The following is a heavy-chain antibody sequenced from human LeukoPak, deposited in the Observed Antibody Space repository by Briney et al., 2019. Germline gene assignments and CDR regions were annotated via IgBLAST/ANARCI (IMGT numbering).Heavy chain of an antibody. CDR3: AKAYDSSGYSFDY. Sequence: PGGSLRLSCAASGFTFSSYSMNWVRQAPGKGLEWVSYISSSSSTIYYADSVKGRFTISRDNAKNTLYLQMNSLRAEDTAVYYCAKAYDSSGYSFDYWGQGTLVTVSS. J-gene: IGHJ4*02. CDR1: GFTFSSYS. CDR2: ISSSSSTI. V-gene: IGHV3-48*01. D-gene: IGHD3-22*01.